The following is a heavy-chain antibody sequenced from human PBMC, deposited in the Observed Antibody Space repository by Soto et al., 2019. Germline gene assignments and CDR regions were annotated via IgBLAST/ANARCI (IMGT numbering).Heavy chain of an antibody. D-gene: IGHD2-2*01. CDR2: ISGSSDNI. Sequence: GSLLLTCSASGFTFSDYFMSWIRQAPGKGLEWVSFISGSSDNIKYADPVKGRFTISRDNAKNSLYLQMNSLRAEDTAVYYCVRDSARIVVVPRVDGDNWLDPWGQGTLVTVYS. J-gene: IGHJ5*02. CDR3: VRDSARIVVVPRVDGDNWLDP. CDR1: GFTFSDYF. V-gene: IGHV3-11*06.